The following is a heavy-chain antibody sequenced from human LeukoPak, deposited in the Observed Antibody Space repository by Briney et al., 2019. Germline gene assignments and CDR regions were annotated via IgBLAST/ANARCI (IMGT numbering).Heavy chain of an antibody. CDR1: GFTFSDYY. V-gene: IGHV3-11*01. Sequence: GGSLRLSCAPSGFTFSDYYMSWIPHAPGKALEWVSYISSSGSTIYYADSVKGRFTISRDNAKNSLYLQMNSLRAEDTAVYYCASAPEGSANWFDPWGQGTLVTVSS. CDR3: ASAPEGSANWFDP. CDR2: ISSSGSTI. D-gene: IGHD1-26*01. J-gene: IGHJ5*02.